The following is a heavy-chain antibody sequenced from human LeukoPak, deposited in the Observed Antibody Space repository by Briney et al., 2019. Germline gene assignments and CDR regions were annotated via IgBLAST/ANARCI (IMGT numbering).Heavy chain of an antibody. V-gene: IGHV1-3*01. CDR1: GYTFTSYA. CDR3: ARDTCFGGTCFDDAFDI. Sequence: ASVKVSCKASGYTFTSYAMHWVRQAPGQRLEWMGWINAGNGDTKYSQRFQGRVTITRDTSASTAYMDLSSLRSEDTAVYYCARDTCFGGTCFDDAFDIWGQGTMVTVSS. CDR2: INAGNGDT. D-gene: IGHD2-15*01. J-gene: IGHJ3*02.